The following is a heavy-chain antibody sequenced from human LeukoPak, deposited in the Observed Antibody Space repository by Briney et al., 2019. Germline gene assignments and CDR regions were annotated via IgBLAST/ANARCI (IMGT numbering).Heavy chain of an antibody. Sequence: GGSLRLSCAASGFTFSSYGMHWVRQAPGKGLEWVAVIWYDGSNKYYADSVKGRFTISRDNSKNPLFLQMNSLRAEDTAVYYCARDGEGYYYDTNHAFDIWGQGTMVTVSS. CDR2: IWYDGSNK. J-gene: IGHJ3*02. D-gene: IGHD3-22*01. CDR1: GFTFSSYG. CDR3: ARDGEGYYYDTNHAFDI. V-gene: IGHV3-33*01.